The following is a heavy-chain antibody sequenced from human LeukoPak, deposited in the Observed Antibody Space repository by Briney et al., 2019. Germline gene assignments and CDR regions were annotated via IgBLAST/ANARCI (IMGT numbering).Heavy chain of an antibody. Sequence: PGGSLRLSCEASGFSFSSYNMDWVRQTPGKGLEWISSITTSSTYTFYADSVKGRFTISRDNAKNSLYLQMNSLRAEDTAVYYCARAGWFGELPSWGQGTLVTVSS. CDR2: ITTSSTYT. J-gene: IGHJ5*02. D-gene: IGHD3-10*01. V-gene: IGHV3-21*01. CDR1: GFSFSSYN. CDR3: ARAGWFGELPS.